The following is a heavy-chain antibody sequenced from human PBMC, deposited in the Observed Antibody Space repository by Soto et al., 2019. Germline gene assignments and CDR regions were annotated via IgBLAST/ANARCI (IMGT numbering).Heavy chain of an antibody. CDR3: AREGGYSGYDSPRQSSKVSAFDI. CDR1: GYTFTSYY. V-gene: IGHV1-46*03. J-gene: IGHJ3*02. Sequence: QVQLVQSGAEVKKPGASVKVSCKASGYTFTSYYMHWMRQAPGQGLEWMGIINPSGGSTSYAQKFQGRVTMTRDTSTSTVYMELSSLRSEDTAVYYCAREGGYSGYDSPRQSSKVSAFDIWGQGTMVTVSS. D-gene: IGHD5-12*01. CDR2: INPSGGST.